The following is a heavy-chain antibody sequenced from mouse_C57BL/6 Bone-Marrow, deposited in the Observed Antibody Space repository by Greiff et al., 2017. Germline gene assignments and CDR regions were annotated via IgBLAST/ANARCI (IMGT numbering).Heavy chain of an antibody. Sequence: QVQLQQPGAELVKPGASVKLSCKASGYTFTSYWMQWVKQRPGQGLEWIGEIDPSDSYTNYNQKFKGKATLTVDTSSSTAYMQLSSLTSEYSAVYYCARNFRGAMDYWGQGTSVTVSS. V-gene: IGHV1-50*01. D-gene: IGHD3-2*02. CDR1: GYTFTSYW. CDR2: IDPSDSYT. CDR3: ARNFRGAMDY. J-gene: IGHJ4*01.